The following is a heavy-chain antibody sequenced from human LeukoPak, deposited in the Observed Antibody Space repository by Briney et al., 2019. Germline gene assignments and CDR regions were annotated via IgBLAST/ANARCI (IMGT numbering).Heavy chain of an antibody. D-gene: IGHD6-19*01. J-gene: IGHJ4*02. CDR3: ARGAAGWYSSLLFVY. Sequence: GASVKVSFKASGYTFTTYYIHWVRQAPGQGLEWMGMINPSGDSTTYAQKFQGRVTMTRDTSTSTVYMELSSLISEDTAVYYCARGAAGWYSSLLFVYWGQGTLVTVSS. CDR2: INPSGDST. V-gene: IGHV1-46*01. CDR1: GYTFTTYY.